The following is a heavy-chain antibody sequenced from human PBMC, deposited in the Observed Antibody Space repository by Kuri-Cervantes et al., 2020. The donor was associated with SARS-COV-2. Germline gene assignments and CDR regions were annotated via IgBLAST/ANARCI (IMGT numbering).Heavy chain of an antibody. J-gene: IGHJ4*02. D-gene: IGHD6-13*01. V-gene: IGHV1-46*01. CDR1: GYTFTSYY. CDR2: INPSGGST. Sequence: ASVKVSCKASGYTFTSYYMHWVRQAPGQGLEWMGIINPSGGSTSYAQKFQGRVTMTTDTSTSTAYMELRSLRSDDTAVYYCARKIFRPEGSSWYVWGRTTAYYFDYWGQGTLVTVSS. CDR3: ARKIFRPEGSSWYVWGRTTAYYFDY.